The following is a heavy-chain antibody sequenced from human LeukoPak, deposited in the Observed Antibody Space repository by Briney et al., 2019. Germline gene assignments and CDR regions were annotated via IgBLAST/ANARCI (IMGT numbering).Heavy chain of an antibody. V-gene: IGHV3-66*01. J-gene: IGHJ4*02. D-gene: IGHD4-17*01. CDR1: GVTVSSSY. Sequence: GGSLRLSCAASGVTVSSSYMSWVRQAPGKGLEWVSIMYSGGATDYADSVKGRFTISRDNSKNTLYLQMNSLRAEDTAVYYCARDPSSFYGAYGYWGQGTLVIVSS. CDR3: ARDPSSFYGAYGY. CDR2: MYSGGAT.